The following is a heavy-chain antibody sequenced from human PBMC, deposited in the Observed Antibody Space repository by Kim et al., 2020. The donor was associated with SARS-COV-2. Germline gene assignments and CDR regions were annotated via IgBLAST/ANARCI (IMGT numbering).Heavy chain of an antibody. CDR3: LKGGVVWIWGY. J-gene: IGHJ4*02. V-gene: IGHV3-23*01. CDR1: GFTFTGHA. CDR2: IDGSDGTT. Sequence: GGSLRLSCTTSGFTFTGHAMSWVRQAPGKGLEWVSSIDGSDGTTYYVDSVKGRFSISRDDSKNTLYLQMSALRADDTAAYYCLKGGVVWIWGYWGQGTLV. D-gene: IGHD2-8*02.